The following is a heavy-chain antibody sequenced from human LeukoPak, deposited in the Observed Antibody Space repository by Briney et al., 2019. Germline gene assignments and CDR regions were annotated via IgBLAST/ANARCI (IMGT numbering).Heavy chain of an antibody. D-gene: IGHD3-10*01. CDR1: GGSISTYY. V-gene: IGHV4-59*01. Sequence: SETLSLTCTVSGGSISTYYWSWIRQPPGKGLEWIGYIYHSGSTNYNPSLKSRVTISVDTSQNQFYLKLSSVTAADTAVYYCAVGFGELLPFDYWGQGTLVTVSS. J-gene: IGHJ4*02. CDR3: AVGFGELLPFDY. CDR2: IYHSGST.